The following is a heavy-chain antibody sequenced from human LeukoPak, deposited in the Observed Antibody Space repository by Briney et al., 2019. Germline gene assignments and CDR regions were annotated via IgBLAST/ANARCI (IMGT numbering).Heavy chain of an antibody. V-gene: IGHV4-34*01. D-gene: IGHD3-3*01. J-gene: IGHJ6*03. CDR1: GGSFSGYY. CDR3: ARSYPYYDFWSGAYYMDV. Sequence: SETLSLTCAVNGGSFSGYYWSWIRQPPGKGLEWIGEINHSGSTNYNPSLKSRVTISVDTSKNQFSLKLSSVTAADTAVYYCARSYPYYDFWSGAYYMDVWGKGTTVTVSS. CDR2: INHSGST.